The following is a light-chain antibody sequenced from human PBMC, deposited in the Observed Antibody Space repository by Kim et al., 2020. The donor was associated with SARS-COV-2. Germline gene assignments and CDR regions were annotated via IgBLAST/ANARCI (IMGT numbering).Light chain of an antibody. CDR1: TSNIGTGYD. V-gene: IGLV1-40*01. J-gene: IGLJ3*02. Sequence: VTISCTGSTSNIGTGYDVHWYQQLPGTAPKLLIYANNNRPSGVPDRFSGSKSGTSASLAITGLQADDQAYYYCQSYDSRLSASGVFGGGTKLTVL. CDR2: ANN. CDR3: QSYDSRLSASGV.